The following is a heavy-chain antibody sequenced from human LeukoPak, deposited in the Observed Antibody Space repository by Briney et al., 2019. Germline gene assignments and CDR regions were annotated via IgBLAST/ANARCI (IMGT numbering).Heavy chain of an antibody. CDR3: ARPSPGISYYYMDV. CDR1: GYTFTGYY. CDR2: INPNSGGT. Sequence: GASVKVSCKASGYTFTGYYMHWVRQAPGQGLEWMGWINPNSGGTNYAQKFQGRVTMTRDTSISTAYMELSRLRSDDTAVYYCARPSPGISYYYMDVCGKGTTVTVSS. J-gene: IGHJ6*03. V-gene: IGHV1-2*02. D-gene: IGHD3-16*01.